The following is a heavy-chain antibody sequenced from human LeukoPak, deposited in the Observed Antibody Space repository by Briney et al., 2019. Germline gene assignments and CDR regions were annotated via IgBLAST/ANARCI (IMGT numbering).Heavy chain of an antibody. V-gene: IGHV3-7*01. J-gene: IGHJ6*03. CDR2: IKQDGSEK. CDR3: ARTVRSLVETWRYYYYMDV. CDR1: GFTFSSYW. D-gene: IGHD3-10*01. Sequence: GGSLGLSCAASGFTFSSYWMSWVRQAPGKGLEWVANIKQDGSEKYYVDSVKGRFTISRDNAKNSLYLQMNSLRAEDTAVYYCARTVRSLVETWRYYYYMDVWGKGTTVTVSS.